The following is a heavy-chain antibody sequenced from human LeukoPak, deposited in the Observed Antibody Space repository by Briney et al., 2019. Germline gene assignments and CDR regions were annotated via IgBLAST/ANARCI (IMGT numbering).Heavy chain of an antibody. CDR2: IGSSGNNA. CDR1: GFTFRGAA. D-gene: IGHD5-24*01. CDR3: AKDIQLST. Sequence: PGGSLRLSCAVSGFTFRGAAMTWVRQAPGKGLEWVSLIGSSGNNAYYADSVKGRFTISRDNSKNTLSLQMNSLRVEDTAIYYCAKDIQLSTWGLGTRVTVSS. V-gene: IGHV3-23*01. J-gene: IGHJ3*01.